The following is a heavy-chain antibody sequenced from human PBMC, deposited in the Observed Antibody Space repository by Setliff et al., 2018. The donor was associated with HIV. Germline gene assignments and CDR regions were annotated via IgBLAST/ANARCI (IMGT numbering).Heavy chain of an antibody. D-gene: IGHD3-16*02. Sequence: SETLSLTCTVSGDSISGYYWSWVRQPAAKGLEWIGRIYSSGSTIYNASLKSRVTMSVDTSKTQFSLNRNSVTAADTAIYYCARDLKGPSLGSFYYYHMDVWGKGITGTVSS. CDR2: IYSSGST. J-gene: IGHJ6*03. CDR3: ARDLKGPSLGSFYYYHMDV. V-gene: IGHV4-4*07. CDR1: GDSISGYY.